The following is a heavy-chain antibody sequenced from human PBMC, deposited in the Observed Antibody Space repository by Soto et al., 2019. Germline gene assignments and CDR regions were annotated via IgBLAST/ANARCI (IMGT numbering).Heavy chain of an antibody. CDR3: ARDRGVAGIDY. J-gene: IGHJ4*02. V-gene: IGHV1-3*01. Sequence: QVQLVQSGAEVKNPGASVKVSCKASGYTFTSYAMHWVRQAPGQRLEWMGWINAGNGNTKYSQKFQGRVTITRDTSASTAYMELSSLRSEDTAGYYCARDRGVAGIDYWGQGTLVTVSS. CDR2: INAGNGNT. CDR1: GYTFTSYA. D-gene: IGHD3-10*01.